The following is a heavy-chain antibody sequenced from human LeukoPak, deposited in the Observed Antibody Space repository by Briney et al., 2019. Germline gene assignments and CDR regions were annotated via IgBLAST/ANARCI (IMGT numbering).Heavy chain of an antibody. Sequence: GESLNFSCKGSGYIFTSYWIGWVRQMRGTGLEWVGIIYPGDSDTRYSPSFQGQVTISADKSISTAYLQWSSLKASDTAMYYCARQGTAMVLWGFDYWGQGSLVTVSS. CDR2: IYPGDSDT. J-gene: IGHJ4*02. CDR1: GYIFTSYW. V-gene: IGHV5-51*01. D-gene: IGHD5-18*01. CDR3: ARQGTAMVLWGFDY.